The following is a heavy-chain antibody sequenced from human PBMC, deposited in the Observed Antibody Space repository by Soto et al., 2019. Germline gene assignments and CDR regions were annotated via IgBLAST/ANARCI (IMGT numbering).Heavy chain of an antibody. J-gene: IGHJ3*02. D-gene: IGHD3-9*01. CDR2: IYYSGST. CDR3: ARVPGTYYDILTGYLPTDAFDI. CDR1: GGSISSYY. Sequence: SETLSLTCTVSGGSISSYYWSWIRQPPGKGLEWIGYIYYSGSTNYNPSLKSRVTISVDTSKNQFSLKLSSVTAVDTAVYYCARVPGTYYDILTGYLPTDAFDIWGQGTMVTVSS. V-gene: IGHV4-59*01.